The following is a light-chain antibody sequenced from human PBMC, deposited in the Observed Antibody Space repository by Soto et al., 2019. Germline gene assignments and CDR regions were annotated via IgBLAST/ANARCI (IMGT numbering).Light chain of an antibody. CDR2: KAS. Sequence: DIQMTQSPSTLSASVGDRVTITCRASQSISSWLAWYQQKPGKAPKLLIYKASSLESGVPSRFSGSGSGTEFTLTISSLQPDDFATHYCHLGWTFGQGTKVEIK. V-gene: IGKV1-5*03. CDR3: HLGWT. CDR1: QSISSW. J-gene: IGKJ1*01.